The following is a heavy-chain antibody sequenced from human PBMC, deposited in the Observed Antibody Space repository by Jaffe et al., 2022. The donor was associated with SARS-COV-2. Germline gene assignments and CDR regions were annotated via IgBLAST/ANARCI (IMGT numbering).Heavy chain of an antibody. V-gene: IGHV3-7*03. CDR3: ARDWYDGNSGRDFDY. Sequence: EVELVESGGGLVQPGESLRLSCAASGFTFSVYWMSWVRQAPGKGLEWVANIKHDGSEKYYVDSVEGRFTISRDNAKNSMFLQMNSLRPEDTAVYYCARDWYDGNSGRDFDYWGQGTLVTVSS. J-gene: IGHJ4*02. CDR2: IKHDGSEK. CDR1: GFTFSVYW. D-gene: IGHD3-10*01.